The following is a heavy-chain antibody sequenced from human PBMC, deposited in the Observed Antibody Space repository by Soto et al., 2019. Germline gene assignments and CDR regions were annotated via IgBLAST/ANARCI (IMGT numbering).Heavy chain of an antibody. D-gene: IGHD3-10*01. CDR2: INHSGLT. V-gene: IGHV4-59*08. Sequence: QVQLQESGPGLVKPSETLSLTCSVSGGSITSHYCSWFRQPPGKGLEWIGYINHSGLTSYNPALKSRVTMSVDTSKNHFSQKVNSVTAADTALYYCARQGFGQLHGLVDVWGPGTTVTVSS. CDR3: ARQGFGQLHGLVDV. CDR1: GGSITSHY. J-gene: IGHJ6*02.